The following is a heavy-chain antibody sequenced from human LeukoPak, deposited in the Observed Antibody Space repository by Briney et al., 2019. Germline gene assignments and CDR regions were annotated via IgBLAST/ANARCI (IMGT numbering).Heavy chain of an antibody. J-gene: IGHJ4*02. Sequence: ASVKVSCKASGYTFTSYDINWVRQATGQGLEWMGWMNPNSGNTGYAQKFQGRVTMTRNTSISTAYMELSSLRSEDTAVYYCARGAYYYDSSGEKSGLDYWGQGTLVTVSS. D-gene: IGHD3-22*01. CDR1: GYTFTSYD. CDR2: MNPNSGNT. V-gene: IGHV1-8*01. CDR3: ARGAYYYDSSGEKSGLDY.